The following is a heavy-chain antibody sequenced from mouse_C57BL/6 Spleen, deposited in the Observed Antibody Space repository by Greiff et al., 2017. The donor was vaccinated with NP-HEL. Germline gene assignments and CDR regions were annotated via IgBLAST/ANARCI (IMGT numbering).Heavy chain of an antibody. D-gene: IGHD2-1*01. CDR1: GYAFSSSW. CDR3: AREEGYGNYGGEYYFDY. Sequence: VQVVESGPELVKPGASVKISCKASGYAFSSSWMNWVKQRPGKGLEWIGRIYPGDGDTNYNGKFKGKATLTADKSSSTAYMQLSSLTSEDSAVYFCAREEGYGNYGGEYYFDYWGQGTTLTVSS. V-gene: IGHV1-82*01. J-gene: IGHJ2*01. CDR2: IYPGDGDT.